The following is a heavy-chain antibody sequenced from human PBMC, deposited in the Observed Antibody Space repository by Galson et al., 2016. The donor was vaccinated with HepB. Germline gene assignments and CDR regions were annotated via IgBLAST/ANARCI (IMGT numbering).Heavy chain of an antibody. CDR3: ARGRGVDV. CDR2: ISDNTAGT. J-gene: IGHJ4*01. D-gene: IGHD2-15*01. Sequence: SLRLSCAASGFFFSNFVMTWVRQAPGKGLEWVSDISDNTAGTKYADSVKGRFTISRDNSKNTVYLQMNSLRGEDTALYYCARGRGVDVWGPGTLVIVSS. CDR1: GFFFSNFV. V-gene: IGHV3-23*01.